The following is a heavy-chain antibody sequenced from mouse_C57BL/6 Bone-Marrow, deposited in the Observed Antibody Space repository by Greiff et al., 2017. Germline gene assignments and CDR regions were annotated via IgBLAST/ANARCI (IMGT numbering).Heavy chain of an antibody. CDR3: ARGGGYAMDY. J-gene: IGHJ4*01. CDR2: ISYSGST. Sequence: VQLKESGPGMVKPSQSLSLTCTVTGYSITSGYDWHWIRHFPGNKLECMGYISYSGSTNYNPSLKSRISITHDTSKNHFFLTLNSVTTEDTATYYCARGGGYAMDYWGQGTSVTVSS. CDR1: GYSITSGYD. V-gene: IGHV3-1*01.